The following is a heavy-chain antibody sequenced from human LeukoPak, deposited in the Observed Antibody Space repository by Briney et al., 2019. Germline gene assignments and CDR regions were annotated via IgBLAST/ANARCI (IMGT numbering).Heavy chain of an antibody. CDR1: GYTFTSYY. Sequence: ASVKVSCKASGYTFTSYYMHWVRQAPGQGLEWMGIINPNGGSTSYAQKFQGRVTMTRDTSTSTVYMELSSLRSEDTAVYYCARDDRLTDIVVVPAPTSLDYWGQGTLVTVSS. V-gene: IGHV1-46*03. CDR2: INPNGGST. CDR3: ARDDRLTDIVVVPAPTSLDY. D-gene: IGHD2-2*01. J-gene: IGHJ4*02.